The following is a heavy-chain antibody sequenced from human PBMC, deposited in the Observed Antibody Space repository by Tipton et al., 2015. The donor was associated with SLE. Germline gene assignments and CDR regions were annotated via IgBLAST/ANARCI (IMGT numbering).Heavy chain of an antibody. CDR1: GGSFTRGGYY. CDR3: ARDRPGSYYYYYYMDV. J-gene: IGHJ6*03. Sequence: TLSLTCSVSGGSFTRGGYYWSWIRQHPGKGLEWIGYIYYSGSTNYNPSLKSRVTISVDTSKNQFSLKLSSVTAADTAVYYCARDRPGSYYYYYYMDVWGKGTTVTVSS. D-gene: IGHD3-10*01. V-gene: IGHV4-61*08. CDR2: IYYSGST.